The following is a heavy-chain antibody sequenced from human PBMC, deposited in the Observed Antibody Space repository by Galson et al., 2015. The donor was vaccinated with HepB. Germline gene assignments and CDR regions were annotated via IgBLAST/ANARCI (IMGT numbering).Heavy chain of an antibody. CDR1: GFSLSTSGVG. CDR3: AHTAPGGKRRYFDWLLSQPPASFDY. D-gene: IGHD3-9*01. V-gene: IGHV2-5*02. J-gene: IGHJ4*02. Sequence: PALVKPTQTLTLTCTFSGFSLSTSGVGVGWIRQPPGKALEWLALIYWDDDKRYSPSLKSRLTITKDTSKNQVVLTMTNMGPVDTATYYCAHTAPGGKRRYFDWLLSQPPASFDYWGQGTLVTVSS. CDR2: IYWDDDK.